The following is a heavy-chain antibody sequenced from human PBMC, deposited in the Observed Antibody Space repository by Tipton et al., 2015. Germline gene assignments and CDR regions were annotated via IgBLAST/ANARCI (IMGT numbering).Heavy chain of an antibody. Sequence: LSLTCAASGFTFSSYSMNWVRQAPGKGLEWVSAISSSSSHIYYADSVKGRFTISRDNAKNSLYLQMNSLRAEDTAVYYCARPSVTTNYYGMDVWGQGTTVTVSS. D-gene: IGHD4-17*01. V-gene: IGHV3-21*01. CDR2: ISSSSSHI. CDR3: ARPSVTTNYYGMDV. CDR1: GFTFSSYS. J-gene: IGHJ6*02.